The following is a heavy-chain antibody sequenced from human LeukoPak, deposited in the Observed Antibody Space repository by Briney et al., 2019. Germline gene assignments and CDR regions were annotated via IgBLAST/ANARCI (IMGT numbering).Heavy chain of an antibody. J-gene: IGHJ1*01. CDR2: ISSSSSTI. V-gene: IGHV3-48*04. CDR3: ARGSCSGGSCQGLAEYFQH. D-gene: IGHD2-15*01. Sequence: GGSLRLSCAASGFTFSSYSMNWVRQAPGKGLEWVSYISSSSSTIYYADSVKGRFTISRDNAKNSLYLQMNSLRAEDTAVYYCARGSCSGGSCQGLAEYFQHWGQGTLVTVSS. CDR1: GFTFSSYS.